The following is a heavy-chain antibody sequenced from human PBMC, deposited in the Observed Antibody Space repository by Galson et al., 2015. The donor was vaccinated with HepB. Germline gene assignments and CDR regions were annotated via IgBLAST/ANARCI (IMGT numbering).Heavy chain of an antibody. D-gene: IGHD4-17*01. J-gene: IGHJ6*02. V-gene: IGHV1-46*01. CDR3: ARDPTVTQKVYGMDYYYGMDV. Sequence: SVKVSCKASGYTFTSYYMHWVRQAPGQGLEWMGIINPSGGSTSYAQKFQGRVTMTRDTSTSTVYMELSSLRSEDTAVYYCARDPTVTQKVYGMDYYYGMDVWGQGTTVTVSS. CDR1: GYTFTSYY. CDR2: INPSGGST.